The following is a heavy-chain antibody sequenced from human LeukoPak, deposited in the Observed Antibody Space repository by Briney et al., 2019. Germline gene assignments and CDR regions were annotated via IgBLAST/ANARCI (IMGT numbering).Heavy chain of an antibody. CDR1: GFIFGDYA. J-gene: IGHJ4*02. Sequence: GALRLSCTGSGFIFGDYAMSWFRQAPGKGLEWLGFIRSKAYGATTEYAASVKGRLTISRDNSKSIAYLQMDSLNTEDTAVYFCTRDWHCSGANRYSYDWGQGTLVTVSS. V-gene: IGHV3-49*03. CDR3: TRDWHCSGANRYSYD. D-gene: IGHD2-15*01. CDR2: IRSKAYGATT.